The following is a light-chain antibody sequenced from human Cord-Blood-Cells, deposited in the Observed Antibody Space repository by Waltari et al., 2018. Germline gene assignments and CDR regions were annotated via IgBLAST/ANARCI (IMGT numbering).Light chain of an antibody. V-gene: IGLV2-23*02. CDR1: HSYVGRSYL. CDR2: EVS. CDR3: CSYAGSSTFDVV. Sequence: QSALTQPASVSGSPGHLITISCTGTHSYVGRSYLVSLYHQHPGKAPKLMIYEVSKRPSGVSNRFSGSKSGNTASLTISGLQAEDEADYYCCSYAGSSTFDVVFGGGTKLTVL. J-gene: IGLJ2*01.